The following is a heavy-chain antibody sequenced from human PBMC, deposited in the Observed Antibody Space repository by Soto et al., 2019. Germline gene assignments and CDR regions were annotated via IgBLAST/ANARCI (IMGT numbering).Heavy chain of an antibody. CDR1: GFTFSNYA. CDR3: AKRPLSAAGFDY. D-gene: IGHD6-13*01. Sequence: EVQLLETGGGLVQPGGSLRLSCAASGFTFSNYAMTWVRQAPGKGLEWVSVITGSGGGTYFVDSVKGRFTISRDNSKNTVYLQMSSRRAEDTAVYYGAKRPLSAAGFDYWGQGTLVTVSS. J-gene: IGHJ4*02. CDR2: ITGSGGGT. V-gene: IGHV3-23*01.